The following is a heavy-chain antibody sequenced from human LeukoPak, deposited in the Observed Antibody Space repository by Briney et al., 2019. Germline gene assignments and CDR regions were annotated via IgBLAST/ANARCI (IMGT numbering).Heavy chain of an antibody. J-gene: IGHJ4*02. CDR3: AKWGDYDILTGYYVSDF. Sequence: GGSLRLSCAASGLIFRNYAMSWVRQAPGKGLEWVSAITGSGDTTYYADSVKGRFTISRDNPKNTLYVEMNTLRAEDTAVYYCAKWGDYDILTGYYVSDFWSQGTLVTVSS. CDR1: GLIFRNYA. V-gene: IGHV3-23*01. CDR2: ITGSGDTT. D-gene: IGHD3-9*01.